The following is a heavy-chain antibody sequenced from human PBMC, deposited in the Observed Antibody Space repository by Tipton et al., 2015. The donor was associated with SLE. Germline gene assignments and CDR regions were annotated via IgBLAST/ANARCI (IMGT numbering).Heavy chain of an antibody. CDR2: IYSSGPT. CDR1: GGSISGSNYY. CDR3: ARRDFWTGYFDY. D-gene: IGHD3/OR15-3a*01. J-gene: IGHJ4*02. Sequence: LRLSCTVSGGSISGSNYYWSWIRQPAGKGLEWIGRIYSSGPTNYNPSLKSRGTISVDTSKNQFSLKLTSVTAADTAVYYCARRDFWTGYFDYWGQGTLVTVSS. V-gene: IGHV4-61*02.